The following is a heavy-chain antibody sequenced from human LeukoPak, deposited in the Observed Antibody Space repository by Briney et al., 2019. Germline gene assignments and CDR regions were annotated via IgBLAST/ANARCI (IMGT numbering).Heavy chain of an antibody. J-gene: IGHJ4*02. D-gene: IGHD3-9*01. CDR1: GFTFSSYA. CDR3: AKVKLALTFFDY. CDR2: ISGSGGST. Sequence: GGSLRLSCAASGFTFSSYAMSWVRQAPGQGLEWVSAISGSGGSTYYADSVKGRFTISRDNSKNTLYLQMNSLRAEDTAVYYCAKVKLALTFFDYWGQGTLVTVSS. V-gene: IGHV3-23*01.